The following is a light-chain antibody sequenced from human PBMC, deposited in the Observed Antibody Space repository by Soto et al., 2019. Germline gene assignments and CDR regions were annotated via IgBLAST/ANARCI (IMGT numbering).Light chain of an antibody. CDR2: AAS. V-gene: IGKV1-39*01. CDR3: QQYYSFPRT. CDR1: QTITNY. J-gene: IGKJ4*01. Sequence: DIQMTQSPSSLSASVGDRVTITCRASQTITNYLNWYQQKPGKAPKFLIYAASSLQSGVPSRFSGSGSGTDFTLTISCLQSEDFATYYCQQYYSFPRTFGGGTKVDIK.